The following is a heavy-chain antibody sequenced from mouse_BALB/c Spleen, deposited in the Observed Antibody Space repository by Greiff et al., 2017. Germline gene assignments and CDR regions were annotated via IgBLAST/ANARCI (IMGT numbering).Heavy chain of an antibody. D-gene: IGHD2-14*01. CDR1: GYSITSDYA. J-gene: IGHJ3*01. Sequence: EVKLQESGPGLVKPSQSLSLTCSVTGYSITSDYAWNWIRQFPGNKLEWMGYISYSGSTSYNPSLKSRISITRDTSKNQFFLQLNSVTTEDTATYYCARDRYDVFAYWGQGTLVTVSA. CDR3: ARDRYDVFAY. V-gene: IGHV3-2*02. CDR2: ISYSGST.